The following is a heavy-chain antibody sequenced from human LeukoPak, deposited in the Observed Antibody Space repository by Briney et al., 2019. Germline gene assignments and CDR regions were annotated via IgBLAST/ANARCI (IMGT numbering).Heavy chain of an antibody. D-gene: IGHD3-3*01. CDR2: IYYSGST. Sequence: SETLSLTCTVSGGSISSYYWSWIRQPPGKGLEWIGYIYYSGSTNYNPSLKSRVTISVDTSKNQFSLKLSSVTAADTAVYYCARDFYHDFWSGYSSRGYYYYMDVWGKGTTVTVSS. J-gene: IGHJ6*03. CDR1: GGSISSYY. CDR3: ARDFYHDFWSGYSSRGYYYYMDV. V-gene: IGHV4-59*01.